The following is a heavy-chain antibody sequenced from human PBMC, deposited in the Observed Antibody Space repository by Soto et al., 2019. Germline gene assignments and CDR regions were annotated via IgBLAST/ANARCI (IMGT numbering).Heavy chain of an antibody. CDR1: GYAFTTYG. J-gene: IGHJ4*02. V-gene: IGHV1-18*01. CDR2: ISAHNGNT. D-gene: IGHD1-1*01. CDR3: ARGRYGDY. Sequence: QVHLVQSGAEVKKPGASVKVSCKGSGYAFTTYGITWVRQAPGQGLEWMGWISAHNGNTNYAQKLQGRVTVTRDTSTSTAYMELRSLRSDDTAVCHCARGRYGDYWGQGALVTVSS.